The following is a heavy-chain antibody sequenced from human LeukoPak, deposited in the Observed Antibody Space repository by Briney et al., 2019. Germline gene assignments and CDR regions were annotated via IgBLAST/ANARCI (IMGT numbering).Heavy chain of an antibody. Sequence: PGGSLRLSCAASGFTFSSYAMSWVRQAPGKGLEWVSAISGSGGSTYYADSVKGRFTISRDNSKNTLYLQMNSLRAEDTAVYYCAKDSLNIVLMVYAIGYWGQGTLVTVFS. D-gene: IGHD2-8*01. CDR2: ISGSGGST. J-gene: IGHJ4*02. CDR1: GFTFSSYA. V-gene: IGHV3-23*01. CDR3: AKDSLNIVLMVYAIGY.